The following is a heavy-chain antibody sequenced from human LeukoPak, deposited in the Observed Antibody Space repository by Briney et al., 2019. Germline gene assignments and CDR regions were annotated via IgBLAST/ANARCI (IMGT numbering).Heavy chain of an antibody. D-gene: IGHD2-21*02. V-gene: IGHV4-59*01. CDR3: ARLEAYCGGDCYIFAY. Sequence: SETLSLTCTVSGGSISSYYWSWIRQPPGKGLEWIGYIYYSGSTNYNPSLKSRVTISVDTSKNQFSLKLSSVTAADTAVYYCARLEAYCGGDCYIFAYWGQGPLLTVPS. CDR2: IYYSGST. CDR1: GGSISSYY. J-gene: IGHJ4*02.